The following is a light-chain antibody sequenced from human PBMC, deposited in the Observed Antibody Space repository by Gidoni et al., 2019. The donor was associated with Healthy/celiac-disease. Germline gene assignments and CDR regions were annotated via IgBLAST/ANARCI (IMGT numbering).Light chain of an antibody. CDR3: QQYSSPPPT. CDR2: WAS. CDR1: QSVLTSSNNKNY. J-gene: IGKJ4*01. V-gene: IGKV4-1*01. Sequence: DIVMTQSPDSLAVSLGERATINCKSSQSVLTSSNNKNYLAWYQQKPGQSPKLLIYWASTRESGVPDRFSGSGSGTDFTLTISSLQAEDVAVYYCQQYSSPPPTFGGGTKVEIK.